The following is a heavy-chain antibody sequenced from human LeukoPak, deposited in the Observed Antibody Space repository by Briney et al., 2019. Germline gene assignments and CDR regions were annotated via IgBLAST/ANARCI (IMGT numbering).Heavy chain of an antibody. CDR3: ARDAGGSHYKHFEH. Sequence: GGSLRLSCAASGFSFSSYAMYWVREAPGKGLEWLGYISYDGGRKSYADSVKGRFTISRDNSNDTLYLQMNSLRAEDTAVYYCARDAGGSHYKHFEHWGQGTLVTVSS. CDR2: ISYDGGRK. D-gene: IGHD3-10*01. CDR1: GFSFSSYA. J-gene: IGHJ4*02. V-gene: IGHV3-30-3*01.